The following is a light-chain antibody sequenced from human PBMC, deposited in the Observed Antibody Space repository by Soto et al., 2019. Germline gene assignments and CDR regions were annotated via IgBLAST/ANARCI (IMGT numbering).Light chain of an antibody. V-gene: IGLV1-40*01. J-gene: IGLJ3*02. CDR3: QSFDRSLTAWV. Sequence: QSVLTQPPSVSGAPGQRVTTSCTGSSSNIGAGYDVHWYQQLPGTAPTLLISGNTDRPSGVPDRFSGSKSGTSASLAITGLQTEDEADYYCQSFDRSLTAWVFGGGTQLTVL. CDR2: GNT. CDR1: SSNIGAGYD.